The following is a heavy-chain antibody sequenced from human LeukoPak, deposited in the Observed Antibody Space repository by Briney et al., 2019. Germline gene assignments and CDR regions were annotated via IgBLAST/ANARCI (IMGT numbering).Heavy chain of an antibody. CDR1: GFTFSSYW. D-gene: IGHD4-23*01. V-gene: IGHV3-7*01. J-gene: IGHJ3*02. CDR2: IKQDGSEK. Sequence: GGSLRLSCAASGFTFSSYWMSWVRQAPGKGLEWVANIKQDGSEKYYVDSVKGRFTISRDNAKNSLYLQMNSLRAEDTAVYYCARDQELRLRWSHHDAFDIWGQGTMVTVSS. CDR3: ARDQELRLRWSHHDAFDI.